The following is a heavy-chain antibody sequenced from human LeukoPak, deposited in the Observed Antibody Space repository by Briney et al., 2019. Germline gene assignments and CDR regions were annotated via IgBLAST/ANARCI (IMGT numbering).Heavy chain of an antibody. CDR3: ARDGETYYYDSSGYPYYLAY. V-gene: IGHV1-46*01. J-gene: IGHJ4*02. CDR2: INPSGGDA. Sequence: ASVKVSCKASGYTFASYYMHWVRQAPGQGLEGMGMINPSGGDAIYPQRFQERVTMTRDMSTTTVYMDLSSLRSEDTAVYYCARDGETYYYDSSGYPYYLAYWGQGTLVTVSS. D-gene: IGHD3-22*01. CDR1: GYTFASYY.